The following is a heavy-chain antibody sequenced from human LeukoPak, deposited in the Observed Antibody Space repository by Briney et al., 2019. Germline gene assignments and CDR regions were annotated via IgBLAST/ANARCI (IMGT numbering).Heavy chain of an antibody. Sequence: PGGSLRLSCAASGFTFSSYGMHWVRQAPGKGLEWVAAISYDGGDQYYADSVKGRFAFSRDNPKNTLYLQMNSLRAEDTAVYYCGKGGPYSGSYAVDYWGQGTLVTVSS. CDR1: GFTFSSYG. J-gene: IGHJ4*02. V-gene: IGHV3-30*18. CDR3: GKGGPYSGSYAVDY. D-gene: IGHD1-26*01. CDR2: ISYDGGDQ.